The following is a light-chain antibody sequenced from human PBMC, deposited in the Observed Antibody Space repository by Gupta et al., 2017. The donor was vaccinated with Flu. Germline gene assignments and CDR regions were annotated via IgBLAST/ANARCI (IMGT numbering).Light chain of an antibody. CDR1: SSNIGSNP. CDR2: GNS. Sequence: QSVLAQPPSASETPGQRVPICCSGSSSNIGSNPVNWYQQVPGTAPKLLIYGNSQRPSGVPDRFSGSKSGTSASLAISGLQSEDEADYYCAAWDDSLNGHYVFGTGTKVTVL. V-gene: IGLV1-44*01. CDR3: AAWDDSLNGHYV. J-gene: IGLJ1*01.